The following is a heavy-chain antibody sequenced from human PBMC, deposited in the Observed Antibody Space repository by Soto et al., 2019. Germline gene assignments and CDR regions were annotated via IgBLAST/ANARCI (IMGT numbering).Heavy chain of an antibody. CDR1: GFTFSSYA. CDR3: AKDGGVVVAATFDAFDI. J-gene: IGHJ3*02. V-gene: IGHV3-23*01. Sequence: EVQLLESGGGLVQPGGSLRLSCAASGFTFSSYAMSWVRQAPGKGLEWVSAISGSGGSTYYADSVKGRFTISRDNSKNTLYLQMNSLRAEDTAVYYCAKDGGVVVAATFDAFDIWGQGTMVTVSS. CDR2: ISGSGGST. D-gene: IGHD2-15*01.